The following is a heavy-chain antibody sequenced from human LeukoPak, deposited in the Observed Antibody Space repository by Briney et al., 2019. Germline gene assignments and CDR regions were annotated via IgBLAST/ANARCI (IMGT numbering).Heavy chain of an antibody. Sequence: PGGSLTLSCAASGFTFSSYAMSWVRQAPGKGLEWVSAISGSGGSTYYADSVKGRFTIFRDNSKNTLYLQMNSLRAEDTAVYYCAKREYGDYNNWFDPWGQGTLVTVSS. J-gene: IGHJ5*02. CDR2: ISGSGGST. CDR1: GFTFSSYA. D-gene: IGHD4-17*01. CDR3: AKREYGDYNNWFDP. V-gene: IGHV3-23*01.